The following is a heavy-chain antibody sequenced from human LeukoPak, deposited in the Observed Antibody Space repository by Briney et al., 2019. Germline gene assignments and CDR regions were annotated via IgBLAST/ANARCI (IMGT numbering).Heavy chain of an antibody. J-gene: IGHJ4*02. V-gene: IGHV3-48*03. CDR3: AREMGGYPFDY. D-gene: IGHD5-12*01. Sequence: PGGSLRLSCAASGFAFSSFEMNWVRQAPGKGLEWASYISISGRTIYYADSVKGRFTISRDNAKNSVYLQMNSLRAEDTAVYYCAREMGGYPFDYWGQGALVAVSS. CDR1: GFAFSSFE. CDR2: ISISGRTI.